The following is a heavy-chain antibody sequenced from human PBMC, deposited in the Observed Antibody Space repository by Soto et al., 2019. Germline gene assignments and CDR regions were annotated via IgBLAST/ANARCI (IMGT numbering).Heavy chain of an antibody. V-gene: IGHV4-59*01. CDR3: ARGGRSSGMDV. J-gene: IGHJ6*02. Sequence: QVQLQQSGPGPVKPSETLSLSCTVSGTSISRAYWSWIRQPPGKGLEWIGYIDNTGSTRYNPSLESRVTMSLDTSKNQFSLILTSVTAADTAVYYCARGGRSSGMDVWGQGTTITVSS. CDR2: IDNTGST. D-gene: IGHD2-15*01. CDR1: GTSISRAY.